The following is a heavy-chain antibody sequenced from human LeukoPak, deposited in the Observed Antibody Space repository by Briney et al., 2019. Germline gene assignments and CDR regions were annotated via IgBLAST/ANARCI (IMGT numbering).Heavy chain of an antibody. J-gene: IGHJ6*03. D-gene: IGHD2-15*01. CDR1: GYTFTGYY. CDR3: ARDGRSGASYYYYYMDV. V-gene: IGHV1-2*02. Sequence: GASVKVSCKASGYTFTGYYIHWVRQAPGQGLEWMGWINPNSGGTNYAQKFQGRVTMTRDTSISTAYMELSRLRSDDTAVYYCARDGRSGASYYYYYMDVWGKGTTVTVSS. CDR2: INPNSGGT.